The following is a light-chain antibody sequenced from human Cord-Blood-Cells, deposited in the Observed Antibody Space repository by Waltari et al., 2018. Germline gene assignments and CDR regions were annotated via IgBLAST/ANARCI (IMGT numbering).Light chain of an antibody. Sequence: DIQMTQSPFSLSASVGDRVTITGQASQDIINYLNWYQQKPGKAPKLLIYDASNLETGVPSRFSGRGSGTDFTFTISSLQPEDIATYYCQQYDNLQTFGQGTRLEIK. CDR3: QQYDNLQT. CDR2: DAS. J-gene: IGKJ5*01. V-gene: IGKV1-33*01. CDR1: QDIINY.